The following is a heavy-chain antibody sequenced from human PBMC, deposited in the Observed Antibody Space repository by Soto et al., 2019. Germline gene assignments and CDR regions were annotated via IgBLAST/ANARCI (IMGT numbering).Heavy chain of an antibody. CDR1: GFTFSSYG. CDR2: IWYDGSNK. J-gene: IGHJ6*02. V-gene: IGHV3-33*01. D-gene: IGHD3-22*01. CDR3: ASYSAYYYDSSGYYKPYYYYGMDV. Sequence: QVQLVESGGGVVQPGRSLRLSCAASGFTFSSYGMHWVRQAPGKGLEWVAVIWYDGSNKYYADSVKGRFTISRDNSKNTRYLKMNSLRAEDTAVYYCASYSAYYYDSSGYYKPYYYYGMDVWGQGTTVTVSS.